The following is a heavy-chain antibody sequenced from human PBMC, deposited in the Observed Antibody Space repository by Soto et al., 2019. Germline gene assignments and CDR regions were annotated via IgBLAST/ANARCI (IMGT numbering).Heavy chain of an antibody. CDR2: SYPGDSDT. V-gene: IGHV5-51*01. J-gene: IGHJ6*02. CDR3: ARYPTLTDYFFHGMDV. CDR1: GYTFTNYW. Sequence: ESLKSSCKGSGYTFTNYWIVWVRQIPGKGLEWMGLSYPGDSDTRYSPSFQGQVTISADRSISTAYLQWSSLKASDTGMYYCARYPTLTDYFFHGMDVWGQGPTVTVSS. D-gene: IGHD4-17*01.